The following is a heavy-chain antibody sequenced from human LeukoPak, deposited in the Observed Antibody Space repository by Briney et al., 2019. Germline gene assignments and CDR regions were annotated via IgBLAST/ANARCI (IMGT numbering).Heavy chain of an antibody. CDR3: ANAGSDTMRGY. CDR2: ISGSGDTT. J-gene: IGHJ4*02. V-gene: IGHV3-23*01. Sequence: GGSLRLSCVASGFTFKNYAMTWVRQAPGKGLEWGSGISGSGDTTYYADSGKGRFTISRDNSKNTLYLQMTNPRADDTAVYYCANAGSDTMRGYWGQGTPVTVSS. D-gene: IGHD3-22*01. CDR1: GFTFKNYA.